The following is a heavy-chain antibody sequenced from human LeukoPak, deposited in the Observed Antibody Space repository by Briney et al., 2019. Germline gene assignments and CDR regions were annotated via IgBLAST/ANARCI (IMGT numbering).Heavy chain of an antibody. J-gene: IGHJ4*02. CDR3: AKDHWFAVGNPDRDAVYNFDY. V-gene: IGHV3-74*01. CDR1: GVTFRVYW. Sequence: GGSLRLSCAAAGVTFRVYWMHWVRQAPGKGLVWVSRINSDGSSTSYADSVKGRFTISRDNAKNSLFLQMNSLRVEDTAVYYCAKDHWFAVGNPDRDAVYNFDYWGRGTLVTVSS. D-gene: IGHD1-26*01. CDR2: INSDGSST.